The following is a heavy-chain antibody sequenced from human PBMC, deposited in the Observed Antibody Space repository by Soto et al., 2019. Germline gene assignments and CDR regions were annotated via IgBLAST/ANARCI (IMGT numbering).Heavy chain of an antibody. J-gene: IGHJ6*02. CDR1: GYTFTSYG. CDR3: ARVQGSALPYYYYGMDV. Sequence: ASVKVSCKASGYTFTSYGISWVRQAPGQGLEWMGWISAYNGSTSYAQKFQGRVTMTRDTSTSTVYMELSSLRSEDTAVYYCARVQGSALPYYYYGMDVWGQGTLVTVSS. D-gene: IGHD2-15*01. V-gene: IGHV1-18*01. CDR2: ISAYNGST.